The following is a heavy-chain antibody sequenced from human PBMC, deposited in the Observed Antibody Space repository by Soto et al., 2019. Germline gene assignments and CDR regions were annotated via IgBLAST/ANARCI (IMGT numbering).Heavy chain of an antibody. J-gene: IGHJ6*02. Sequence: GASVKVSCKASGYTYTSYDINWVRQATGQGLEWMGWMNPNSGNTGYAQKFQGRVTMTRNTSISTAYMELSSLRSEDTAVYYCARAQSYTATYGKKHNNPLRFYYGLDIWGHGTTVTVSS. CDR1: GYTYTSYD. V-gene: IGHV1-8*01. D-gene: IGHD3-10*01. CDR3: ARAQSYTATYGKKHNNPLRFYYGLDI. CDR2: MNPNSGNT.